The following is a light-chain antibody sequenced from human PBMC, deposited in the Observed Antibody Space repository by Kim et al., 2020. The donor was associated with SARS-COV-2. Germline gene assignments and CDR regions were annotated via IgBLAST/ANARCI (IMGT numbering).Light chain of an antibody. CDR3: CSYAGSDSFVV. V-gene: IGLV2-11*01. Sequence: QSVPLSCTGTYNDIGRYNYVSWYQLHPGKAPKLIIYDVTRRPSGVPHRFSGSKSADTASLTISGLQTEDEADYYCCSYAGSDSFVVFGGGTQLTVL. J-gene: IGLJ2*01. CDR1: YNDIGRYNY. CDR2: DVT.